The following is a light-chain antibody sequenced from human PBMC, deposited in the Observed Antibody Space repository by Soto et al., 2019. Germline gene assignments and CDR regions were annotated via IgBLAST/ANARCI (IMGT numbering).Light chain of an antibody. CDR1: SSDVGSYNL. CDR3: CSYAGSSTWV. CDR2: EGS. V-gene: IGLV2-23*01. Sequence: QSALTQPASVSGSPGHSITISCTGTSSDVGSYNLVSWYQQHPGKAPKLMIYEGSKRPSGVSNRFSGSKSGNTASLTISGLQEEDEADYYCCSYAGSSTWVFGGGTKLTVL. J-gene: IGLJ3*02.